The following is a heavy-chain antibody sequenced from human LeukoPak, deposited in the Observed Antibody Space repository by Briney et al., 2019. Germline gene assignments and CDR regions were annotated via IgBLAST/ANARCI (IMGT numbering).Heavy chain of an antibody. D-gene: IGHD3-10*01. V-gene: IGHV1-24*01. Sequence: ASVKVSCKVSGYTLTELSMHWVRQAPGKGLEWMGGFDPEDGETIYAQKFQGRVTMTEDTSTDTAYMELSCLRSEDTAVYYCATDLVRGVIADYWGQGTLVTVSS. CDR3: ATDLVRGVIADY. CDR1: GYTLTELS. CDR2: FDPEDGET. J-gene: IGHJ4*02.